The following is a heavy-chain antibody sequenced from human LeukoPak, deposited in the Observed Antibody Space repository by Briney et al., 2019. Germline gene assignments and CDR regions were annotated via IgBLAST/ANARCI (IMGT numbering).Heavy chain of an antibody. CDR1: GFTFSSYS. Sequence: GGSLRLSCAASGFTFSSYSMNWVRQAPGKGLEWVSSISSSSSYIYYADSVKGRFTISRDNAKNSLYLQMNSLRAEDTAVYYCARAQYSGYDGSGAAFDIWGQGTMVTVSS. D-gene: IGHD5-12*01. V-gene: IGHV3-21*01. CDR3: ARAQYSGYDGSGAAFDI. CDR2: ISSSSSYI. J-gene: IGHJ3*02.